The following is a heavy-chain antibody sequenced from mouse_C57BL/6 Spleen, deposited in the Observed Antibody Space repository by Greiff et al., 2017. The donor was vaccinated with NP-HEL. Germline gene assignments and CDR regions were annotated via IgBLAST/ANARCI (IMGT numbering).Heavy chain of an antibody. J-gene: IGHJ4*01. CDR3: ARRVSSGYAMDD. Sequence: VQLQQSGPELVKPGASVKISCKASGYSFTGYYMNWVKQSPEKSLEWIGEINPSTGGTTYNQKFKAKATLTVDKSSSTAYMQLKSLTSEDSAVYYCARRVSSGYAMDDWGQGTSVTVSS. CDR1: GYSFTGYY. V-gene: IGHV1-42*01. D-gene: IGHD3-2*02. CDR2: INPSTGGT.